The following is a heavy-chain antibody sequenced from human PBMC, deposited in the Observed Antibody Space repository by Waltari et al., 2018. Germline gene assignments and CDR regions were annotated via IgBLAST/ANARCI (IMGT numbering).Heavy chain of an antibody. CDR1: GFTFHYYW. Sequence: EVQLVESGGGLVQPGGSLRLSCAASGFTFHYYWMPWVRQAPGKWMVWGKRVNSDGSSTFYAGSVKGRVTVSRDRARNTLLLQMNSLIVEDTAVYFCTREHGAVAGSYYYYGMDVWGQGTTVIVSS. D-gene: IGHD6-19*01. J-gene: IGHJ6*02. V-gene: IGHV3-74*01. CDR2: VNSDGSST. CDR3: TREHGAVAGSYYYYGMDV.